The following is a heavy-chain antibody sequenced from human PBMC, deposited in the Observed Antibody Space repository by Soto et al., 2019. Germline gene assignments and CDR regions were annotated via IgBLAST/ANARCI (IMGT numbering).Heavy chain of an antibody. V-gene: IGHV2-70*01. CDR2: LDWDDVK. CDR3: ARIAYPDPINADYYASSGYPGVFDI. J-gene: IGHJ3*02. Sequence: SGSTLLNPTQTLTLTCTFSGFSLNISLIGVSCILHPPGKVLEWLALLDWDDVKYNSTCLKTTRTTSKDTSKSKVDLTMTNMDPVHTATYYCARIAYPDPINADYYASSGYPGVFDIWGEGTLVNV. D-gene: IGHD3-22*01. CDR1: GFSLNISLIG.